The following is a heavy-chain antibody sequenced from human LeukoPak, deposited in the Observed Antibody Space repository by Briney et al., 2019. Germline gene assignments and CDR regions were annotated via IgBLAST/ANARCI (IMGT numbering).Heavy chain of an antibody. CDR1: GSTFSSYS. Sequence: PGGSLRLSCAASGSTFSSYSMNWVRQAPGKGLEWVSYISSSTIYYADSVKGRFTISRDNAKNSLYLQMNSLRAEDTAVYYCARDLGGAREWYYYYYMDVWGKGTTVTVSS. D-gene: IGHD1-26*01. CDR3: ARDLGGAREWYYYYYMDV. J-gene: IGHJ6*03. CDR2: ISSSTI. V-gene: IGHV3-48*01.